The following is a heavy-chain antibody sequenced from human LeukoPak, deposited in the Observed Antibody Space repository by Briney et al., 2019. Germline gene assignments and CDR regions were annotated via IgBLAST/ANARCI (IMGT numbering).Heavy chain of an antibody. CDR3: ARVAGSS. V-gene: IGHV3-66*01. J-gene: IGHJ5*02. CDR1: GLLVSSNS. Sequence: GGSLRLSCAVSGLLVSSNSMSWVRQAPGKGLEWVSIIYSGGSTNYADSVKGRFTISRDNSKNTLYLQMNSLRAEDTALYYCARVAGSSWGQGTLVTVSS. CDR2: IYSGGST.